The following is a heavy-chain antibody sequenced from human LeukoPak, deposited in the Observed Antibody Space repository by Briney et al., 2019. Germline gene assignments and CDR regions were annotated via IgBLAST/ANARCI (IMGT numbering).Heavy chain of an antibody. CDR2: IHPNSGGT. CDR3: ARDRPPYYYYMDV. Sequence: GASVKVSCKASGYTFTSYYMHWVRQAPGQGLEWMGWIHPNSGGTNSAQKFQGRVTMTRDTSITTVYMELSSLRSDDTAVYYCARDRPPYYYYMDVWGKGTTVTVSS. CDR1: GYTFTSYY. J-gene: IGHJ6*03. V-gene: IGHV1-2*02.